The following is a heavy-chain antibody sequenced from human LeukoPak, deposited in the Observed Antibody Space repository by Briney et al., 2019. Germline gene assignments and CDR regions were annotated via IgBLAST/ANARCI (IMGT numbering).Heavy chain of an antibody. CDR2: ISSSSSYI. Sequence: PGGSLRLSCAASGFTFSSYSMNWVCQAPGKGLEWVSSISSSSSYIYYADSVKGRFTISRDNAKNSLYLQMNSLRAEDTAVYYCARDIVVVPASDVWGQGTTVTVSS. CDR3: ARDIVVVPASDV. D-gene: IGHD2-2*01. V-gene: IGHV3-21*01. J-gene: IGHJ6*02. CDR1: GFTFSSYS.